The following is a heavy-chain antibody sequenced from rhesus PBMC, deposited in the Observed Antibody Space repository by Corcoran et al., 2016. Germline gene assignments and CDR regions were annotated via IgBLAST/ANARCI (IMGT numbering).Heavy chain of an antibody. CDR3: VRGPIFGLVTPTYFEF. Sequence: QVQLVQSGAEVKKPGASVKVSCKASGFTFGSYAINWVRQAPGQGLEWMGVIIPLVVITTYAEKFQGRVTITADTSTSTANMELSSLRSEDTAVYYCVRGPIFGLVTPTYFEFWGQGALVTVSS. J-gene: IGHJ1*01. D-gene: IGHD3-3*01. CDR2: IIPLVVIT. V-gene: IGHV1-198*02. CDR1: GFTFGSYA.